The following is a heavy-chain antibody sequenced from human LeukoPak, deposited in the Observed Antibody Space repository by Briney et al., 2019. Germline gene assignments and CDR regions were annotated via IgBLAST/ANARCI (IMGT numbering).Heavy chain of an antibody. Sequence: GGSLRLSCAASGFTFSSYAMSWVRQAPGKGLEWVSSISSSSSYIYYADSVKGRFTISRDNAKNSLYLQMNSLRAEDTAVYYCARAHYYDSSGYPLFDYWGQGILVTVSS. CDR2: ISSSSSYI. V-gene: IGHV3-21*01. CDR3: ARAHYYDSSGYPLFDY. D-gene: IGHD3-22*01. J-gene: IGHJ4*02. CDR1: GFTFSSYA.